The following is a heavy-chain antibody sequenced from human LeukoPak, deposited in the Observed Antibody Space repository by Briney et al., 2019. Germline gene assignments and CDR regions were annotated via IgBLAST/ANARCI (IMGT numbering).Heavy chain of an antibody. CDR1: GGSISSYY. CDR3: ARAELGTLFDY. J-gene: IGHJ4*02. D-gene: IGHD7-27*01. Sequence: SETLSLTCTVSGGSISSYYWSWIRQPPGKGLEWIGYIYYSGSTNYNPSLKSRVTISVDTSKNQFSLELSSVTAADTAVYYCARAELGTLFDYWGQGTLVTVSS. CDR2: IYYSGST. V-gene: IGHV4-59*01.